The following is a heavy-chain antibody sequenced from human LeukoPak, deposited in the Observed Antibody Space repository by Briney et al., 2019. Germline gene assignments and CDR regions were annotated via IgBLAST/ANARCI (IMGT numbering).Heavy chain of an antibody. J-gene: IGHJ5*02. CDR3: ARLTRAGNWFDP. CDR1: GYTFTSYG. Sequence: ASVKVSCRASGYTFTSYGISWVRQAPGQGLEWMGWISAYNGNTNYAQKLQGRVTMTTDTSTSTAYMELRSLRSDDTAVYYCARLTRAGNWFDPWGQGTLVTVSS. V-gene: IGHV1-18*01. CDR2: ISAYNGNT. D-gene: IGHD6-19*01.